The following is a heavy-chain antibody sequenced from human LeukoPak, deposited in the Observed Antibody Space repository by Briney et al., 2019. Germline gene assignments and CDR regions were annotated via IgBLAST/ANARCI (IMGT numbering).Heavy chain of an antibody. D-gene: IGHD6-19*01. CDR3: ARGGRDSSGWYLLDP. Sequence: GGSLRLSCAASRFTFSSYTMHWVRQAPGKGLEWVAIISYDGSSKYYADSVKGRFTISRDNSKNTLYLQMNSLRAEDTAVYYCARGGRDSSGWYLLDPWGQGTLVTVSS. V-gene: IGHV3-30*04. CDR1: RFTFSSYT. J-gene: IGHJ5*02. CDR2: ISYDGSSK.